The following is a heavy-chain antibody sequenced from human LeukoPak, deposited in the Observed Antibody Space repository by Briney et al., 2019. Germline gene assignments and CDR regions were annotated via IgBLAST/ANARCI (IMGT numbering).Heavy chain of an antibody. Sequence: GGSLRLSCAASGFTFSSYAMSRVRQAPGKGLEWVSAISGSGGSTYYADSVKGRFTISRDNSKNTLYLQMNSLRAEDTAVYYCAKYMVRGMKAYYYYYYYMDVWGKGTTVTVSS. CDR1: GFTFSSYA. V-gene: IGHV3-23*01. D-gene: IGHD3-10*01. CDR3: AKYMVRGMKAYYYYYYYMDV. CDR2: ISGSGGST. J-gene: IGHJ6*03.